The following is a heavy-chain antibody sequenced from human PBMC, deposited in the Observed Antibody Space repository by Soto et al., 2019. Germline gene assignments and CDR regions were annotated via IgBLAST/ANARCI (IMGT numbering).Heavy chain of an antibody. D-gene: IGHD3-22*01. V-gene: IGHV4-30-4*01. CDR1: GGSISSGDYY. J-gene: IGHJ4*02. Sequence: SETLSLTCTVSGGSISSGDYYWSWIRQPPGKGLEWIGYIYYSGSTYYNPSLKSRVTISVDTSKNQFSLKLSSVTAADTAVYYCARVLYDSSGYYLDYWGQGTMVTVSS. CDR3: ARVLYDSSGYYLDY. CDR2: IYYSGST.